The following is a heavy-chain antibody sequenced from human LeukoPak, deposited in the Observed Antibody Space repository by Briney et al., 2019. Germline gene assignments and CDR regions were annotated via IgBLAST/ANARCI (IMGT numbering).Heavy chain of an antibody. Sequence: GGSLRVSCAASGFTFNTYNMNWVRQAPGKGLEWVSYISSSGSTIYYADSVKGRFTISRDNAKNSLYLQMNSLRAEDTAIYYCAELGITMIGGVWGKGTTVTISS. J-gene: IGHJ6*04. CDR2: ISSSGSTI. CDR3: AELGITMIGGV. V-gene: IGHV3-48*04. D-gene: IGHD3-10*02. CDR1: GFTFNTYN.